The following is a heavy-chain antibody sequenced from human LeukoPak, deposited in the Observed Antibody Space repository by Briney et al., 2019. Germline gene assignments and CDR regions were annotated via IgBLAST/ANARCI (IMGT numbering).Heavy chain of an antibody. V-gene: IGHV4-34*01. Sequence: SETLSLTCAVHGGSFSGYYWSWIRQTPGKGLEWVGEINHSGRTNYNPSLKSRVTISVDTSKNQFSLKLSSVTAADTAVYYCARRIAAAVRDYDYWGQGTLVTVSS. J-gene: IGHJ4*02. D-gene: IGHD6-13*01. CDR1: GGSFSGYY. CDR2: INHSGRT. CDR3: ARRIAAAVRDYDY.